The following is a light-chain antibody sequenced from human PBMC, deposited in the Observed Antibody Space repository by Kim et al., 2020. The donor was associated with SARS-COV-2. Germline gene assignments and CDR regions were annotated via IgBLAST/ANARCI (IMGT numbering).Light chain of an antibody. Sequence: EIVLTQSPGTLYLSPGDRATLSCRASQSVYSDYLAWYQQKPGQAPRLLIHEASIRATGIPDRFSGSGSGTDFTLTIRRLQPEDFAVYYCQQYGSSWTFGQGTKVDIK. CDR1: QSVYSDY. CDR3: QQYGSSWT. CDR2: EAS. J-gene: IGKJ1*01. V-gene: IGKV3-20*01.